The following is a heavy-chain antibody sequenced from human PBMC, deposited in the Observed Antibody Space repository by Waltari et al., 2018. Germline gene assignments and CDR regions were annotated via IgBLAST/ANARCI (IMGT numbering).Heavy chain of an antibody. CDR3: ARLGGTYFPFDY. J-gene: IGHJ4*02. CDR2: IYQSGRT. CDR1: GYSISNGYY. V-gene: IGHV4-38-2*02. Sequence: VQLQESGPGLVKPSETLSLPCSVSGYSISNGYYWAWIRQPPGKGLEWIGSIYQSGRTFYNLSLKSRVTISVDTSKNQFSLKLSSVTAADRAVYFCARLGGTYFPFDYWGQGALVTVSS. D-gene: IGHD1-26*01.